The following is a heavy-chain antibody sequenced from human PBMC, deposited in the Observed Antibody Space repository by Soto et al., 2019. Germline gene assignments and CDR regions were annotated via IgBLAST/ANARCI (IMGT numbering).Heavy chain of an antibody. CDR1: GGSISSTSYY. D-gene: IGHD1-20*01. V-gene: IGHV4-39*01. CDR3: VTLNCFDP. Sequence: PSETLSLTCTVSGGSISSTSYYWGWIRQPPGKGLEWIGRIYYSGSTYYNPSLKSRVTISVDTSKNQCPLKLRSLTAADTAVYFCVTLNCFDPWGQGTLITVSS. J-gene: IGHJ5*02. CDR2: IYYSGST.